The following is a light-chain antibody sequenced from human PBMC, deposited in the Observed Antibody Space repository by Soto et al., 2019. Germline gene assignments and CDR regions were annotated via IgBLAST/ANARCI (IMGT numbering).Light chain of an antibody. Sequence: IQMTQSPSSLSASAGDRVTITCLAGQNIDTYLNWYQQKPGKAPKVLIYAASRLQSGVPSRFSGSGSGTSFTLTISSLQPEDFATYYCQQSYSTQYSFGQGTKLEIK. J-gene: IGKJ2*03. V-gene: IGKV1-39*01. CDR2: AAS. CDR3: QQSYSTQYS. CDR1: QNIDTY.